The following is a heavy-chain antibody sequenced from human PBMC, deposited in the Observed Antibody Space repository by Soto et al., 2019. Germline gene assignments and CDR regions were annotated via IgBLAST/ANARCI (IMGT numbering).Heavy chain of an antibody. V-gene: IGHV3-48*01. CDR2: ISSSSSTT. Sequence: HPGGSLRLSCAASGFTFSSYSMNWVRQAPGKGLEWVSYISSSSSTTYYADSVKGRLTISRDNAKNSLYLQMNSLRAEDTAVYYCARTAAPPALYYFDYWGQGTLVTVSS. CDR3: ARTAAPPALYYFDY. CDR1: GFTFSSYS. D-gene: IGHD2-2*01. J-gene: IGHJ4*02.